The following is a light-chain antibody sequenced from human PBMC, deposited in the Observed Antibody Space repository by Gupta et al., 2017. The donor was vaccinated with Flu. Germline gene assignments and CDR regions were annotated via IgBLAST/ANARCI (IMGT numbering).Light chain of an antibody. CDR3: PQYDSYPWT. Sequence: DIQMTQSPSTLSASVGDRVTITCRASQSISSWLTWYQQKPGTAPKLMMYKASTLESGVPSRFSGSGSGTEFTLTINSLQPDDSAIYFCPQYDSYPWTFGQGTKVEIK. J-gene: IGKJ1*01. CDR1: QSISSW. CDR2: KAS. V-gene: IGKV1-5*03.